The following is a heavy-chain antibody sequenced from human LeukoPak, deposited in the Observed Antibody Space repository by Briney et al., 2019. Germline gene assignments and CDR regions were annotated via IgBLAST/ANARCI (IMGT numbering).Heavy chain of an antibody. V-gene: IGHV4-59*08. CDR1: GGPIGSYY. CDR3: ATFAIATAGNYFDH. J-gene: IGHJ4*02. CDR2: IYYSGST. D-gene: IGHD6-13*01. Sequence: PSETLPLTCTVSGGPIGSYYWSWIRQPPGKGLEWIGYIYYSGSTKYNPSLKSRVTISVDTSKSQFSLKLSSVTAADTAIYYCATFAIATAGNYFDHWGQGTLVTVSS.